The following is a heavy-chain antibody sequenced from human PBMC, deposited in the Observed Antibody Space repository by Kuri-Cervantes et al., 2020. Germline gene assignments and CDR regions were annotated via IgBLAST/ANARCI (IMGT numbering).Heavy chain of an antibody. D-gene: IGHD6-25*01. J-gene: IGHJ4*02. Sequence: GESLKISCAASGFTFSNYAMSWVRQAPGKGLEWVSSIGGRGGSTYYSDSVRGRFTISRDNAENSLYLQMNSLRAEDTALYYCAKDSSPLIAAALDYWGQGTLVTVSS. CDR2: IGGRGGST. CDR1: GFTFSNYA. CDR3: AKDSSPLIAAALDY. V-gene: IGHV3-23*01.